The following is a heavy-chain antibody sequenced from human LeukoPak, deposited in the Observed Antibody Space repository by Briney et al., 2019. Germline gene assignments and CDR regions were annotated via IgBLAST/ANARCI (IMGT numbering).Heavy chain of an antibody. V-gene: IGHV3-23*01. CDR2: ITGGGDST. CDR3: AKSIVIVVSARYLRVGDAIDI. D-gene: IGHD3-22*01. J-gene: IGHJ3*02. CDR1: GFTFSAYG. Sequence: GGSLRLSCAASGFTFSAYGMSWVRQAPGKGLEWVSSITGGGDSTYYADSVKGRFTISRDNSKNTLYLQMNSLRAEDTALYYCAKSIVIVVSARYLRVGDAIDIWGQGTMVTVSS.